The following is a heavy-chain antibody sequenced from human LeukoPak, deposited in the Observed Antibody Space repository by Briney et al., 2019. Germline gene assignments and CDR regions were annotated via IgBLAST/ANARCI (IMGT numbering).Heavy chain of an antibody. CDR1: GFTFSSHN. V-gene: IGHV3-48*04. D-gene: IGHD1-26*01. J-gene: IGHJ3*02. CDR2: ISSSSTTI. CDR3: ARGSGSSNDAFDI. Sequence: GGSLRLSCAASGFTFSSHNMNWVRQAPGKGLEWVSYISSSSTTIYQADSVKGRFTISRDNAKNSLYLQMNSLRAEDTALYYCARGSGSSNDAFDIWGQGTMVTVSS.